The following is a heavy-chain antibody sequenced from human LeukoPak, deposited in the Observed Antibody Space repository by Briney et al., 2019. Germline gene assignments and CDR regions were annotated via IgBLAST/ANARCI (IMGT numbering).Heavy chain of an antibody. J-gene: IGHJ5*01. CDR1: GYAITGGGFS. CDR2: IYDRGPA. V-gene: IGHV4-30-2*01. D-gene: IGHD3-10*01. CDR3: ARSRQASGLFNS. Sequence: SQTLSLTCTVSGYAITGGGFSWNWIRQPPGKGLEWIGCIYDRGPAYYNPSLKSRFTISVDRPKNQFFLNVTSLTAADTAVYYCARSRQASGLFNSWGQGTPVVVSS.